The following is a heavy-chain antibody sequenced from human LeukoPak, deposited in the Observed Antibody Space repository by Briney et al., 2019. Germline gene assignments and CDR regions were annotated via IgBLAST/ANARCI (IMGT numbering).Heavy chain of an antibody. Sequence: SPSETLSLTCAVYGGSFGGYYWSWIRQPPGKGLEWIGEINHSGSTNYNPSLKSRVTISVDTSKNQFSLKLSSVTAADTAVYYCARLLPYSNYDYWGQGTLVTVSS. CDR3: ARLLPYSNYDY. V-gene: IGHV4-34*01. CDR1: GGSFGGYY. J-gene: IGHJ4*02. D-gene: IGHD6-13*01. CDR2: INHSGST.